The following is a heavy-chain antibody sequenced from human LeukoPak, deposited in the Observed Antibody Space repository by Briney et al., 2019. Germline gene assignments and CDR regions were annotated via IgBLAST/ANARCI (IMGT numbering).Heavy chain of an antibody. Sequence: PSETPSLTCTVSGYSISSGYYWGWIRQPPGKGLEWIGSVYHSGSSYYNPSLKSRVTISLDTSRNQFSLKLSSVTAADTAMYYCTSNLYSGSYYYAYWGQGTLVTVSS. D-gene: IGHD1-26*01. CDR2: VYHSGSS. CDR1: GYSISSGYY. CDR3: TSNLYSGSYYYAY. J-gene: IGHJ4*02. V-gene: IGHV4-38-2*02.